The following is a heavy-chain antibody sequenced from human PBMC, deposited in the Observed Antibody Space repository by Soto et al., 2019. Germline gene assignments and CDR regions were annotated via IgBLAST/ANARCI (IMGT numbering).Heavy chain of an antibody. CDR1: GFTFSSYG. Sequence: PGGSLRLSCAASGFTFSSYGMHWVRQAPGKGLEWVAAIKYDGSEKYYADTAKGRFTISRDSSKNTLNLQMNSLRAEDTAVYYCARDVWDSSGYYLDYWGQGTLVTVSS. D-gene: IGHD3-22*01. CDR3: ARDVWDSSGYYLDY. J-gene: IGHJ4*02. V-gene: IGHV3-33*01. CDR2: IKYDGSEK.